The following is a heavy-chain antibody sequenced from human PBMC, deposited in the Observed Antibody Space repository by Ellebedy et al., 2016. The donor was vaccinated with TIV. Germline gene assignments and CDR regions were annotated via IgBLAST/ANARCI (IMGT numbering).Heavy chain of an antibody. CDR1: GFTFSNYT. Sequence: GESLKISXAASGFTFSNYTMSWVRQAPGKRLEWVSGITGDGVSTNYADSVKGRFTISRDNSKNTLYLEMNSLRAEDTAVYYCVRAPRGQYYFDYWGQGTLVTVSS. CDR2: ITGDGVST. D-gene: IGHD5-12*01. CDR3: VRAPRGQYYFDY. J-gene: IGHJ4*02. V-gene: IGHV3-23*01.